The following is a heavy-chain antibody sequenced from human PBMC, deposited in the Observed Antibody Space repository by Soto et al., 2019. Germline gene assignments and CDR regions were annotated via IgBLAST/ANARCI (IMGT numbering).Heavy chain of an antibody. J-gene: IGHJ4*02. CDR3: TTQLELWFGELPDY. D-gene: IGHD3-10*01. CDR1: GFTFSSYG. V-gene: IGHV3-15*07. CDR2: IKSKTDGGTT. Sequence: VQLVESGGGVVQPGRSLRLSCAASGFTFSSYGMHWVRQAPGKGLEWVGRIKSKTDGGTTDYAAPVKGRFTISRDDSKNTLYLQMNSLKTEDTAVYYCTTQLELWFGELPDYWGQGTLVTVSS.